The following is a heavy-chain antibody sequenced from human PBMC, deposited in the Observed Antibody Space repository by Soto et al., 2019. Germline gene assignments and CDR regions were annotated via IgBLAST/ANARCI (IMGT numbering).Heavy chain of an antibody. CDR2: IIPILGIA. V-gene: IGHV1-69*02. Sequence: QVQLVQSGAEVKKPGSSVKVSCKASGGTFSSYTISWVRQAPGQGLEWMGRIIPILGIANYAQKFQGRVTMTGDKVTGTAYRGSSSLGAEEPGVYYSAGDGGGVVEPAADWYFDLWGRGTLVTVSS. D-gene: IGHD2-2*01. CDR3: AGDGGGVVEPAADWYFDL. CDR1: GGTFSSYT. J-gene: IGHJ2*01.